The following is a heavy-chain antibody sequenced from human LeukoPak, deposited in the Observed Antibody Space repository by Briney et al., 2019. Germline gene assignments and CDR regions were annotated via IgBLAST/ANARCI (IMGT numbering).Heavy chain of an antibody. V-gene: IGHV3-21*01. CDR2: ISSSSSYI. Sequence: GGSLRLSCAASGFTFSSYSMNWVRQAPGKGLEWVSSISSSSSYIYYADSVKGRFTISRDNAKNSPYLQMNSLRAEDTAVYYCARDLGYCSGGSCYFYYFDYWGQGTLVTVSS. CDR3: ARDLGYCSGGSCYFYYFDY. CDR1: GFTFSSYS. D-gene: IGHD2-15*01. J-gene: IGHJ4*02.